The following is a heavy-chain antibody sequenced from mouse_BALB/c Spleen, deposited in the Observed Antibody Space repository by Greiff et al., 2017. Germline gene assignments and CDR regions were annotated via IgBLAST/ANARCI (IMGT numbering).Heavy chain of an antibody. CDR1: GFNIKDYY. CDR3: NAAGSSYDFDY. J-gene: IGHJ2*01. V-gene: IGHV14-4*02. Sequence: VQLQQSGAELVRSGASVKLSCTASGFNIKDYYMHWVKQRPEQGLEWIGWIDPENGDTEYAPKFQGKATMTADTSSNTAYLQRSSLTSEDTAVYYCNAAGSSYDFDYWGQGTTLTVSS. CDR2: IDPENGDT. D-gene: IGHD1-1*01.